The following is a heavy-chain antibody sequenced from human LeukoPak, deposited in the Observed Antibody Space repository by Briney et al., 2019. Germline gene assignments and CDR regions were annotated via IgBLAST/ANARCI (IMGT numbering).Heavy chain of an antibody. Sequence: GASVKVSCKASGYTFTSYYMHWVRQAPGQGLEWMGIINPSGGSTSYAQKFQGRVTMTRDTSTSTVYMELSSLRSEDTAVYYCARYKVGATRYYYYYMDVWGKGTTVTVSS. D-gene: IGHD1-26*01. CDR2: INPSGGST. CDR3: ARYKVGATRYYYYYMDV. V-gene: IGHV1-46*01. CDR1: GYTFTSYY. J-gene: IGHJ6*03.